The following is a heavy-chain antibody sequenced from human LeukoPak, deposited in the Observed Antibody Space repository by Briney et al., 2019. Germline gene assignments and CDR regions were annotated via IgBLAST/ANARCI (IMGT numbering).Heavy chain of an antibody. CDR3: ARMGPKQLWFRVDY. CDR2: IYYSGST. CDR1: GVSISSGGYY. D-gene: IGHD5-18*01. J-gene: IGHJ4*02. Sequence: SETLSLTCTVSGVSISSGGYYWSWIRQHPGKGLEWIGYIYYSGSTYYNPSLKSRVTISVDTSKNQFSLKLSSVTAADTAVYYCARMGPKQLWFRVDYWGQGTLVTVSS. V-gene: IGHV4-31*03.